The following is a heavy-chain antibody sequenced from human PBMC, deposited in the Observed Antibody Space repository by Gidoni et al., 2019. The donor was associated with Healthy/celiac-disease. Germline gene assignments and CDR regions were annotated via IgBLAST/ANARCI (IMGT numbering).Heavy chain of an antibody. CDR2: IIPIFGTA. CDR1: GGTLSSYA. J-gene: IGHJ6*03. V-gene: IGHV1-69*01. Sequence: QVQLVQSGAEVKKPGSSVTVSCKASGGTLSSYAISWVRQAPGQGLEWMGGIIPIFGTANYAQKFQGRVTITADEYTSTAYMELSSLRSEDTAVYYCARVPDGYNHLYYMDVWGKGTTVTVSS. CDR3: ARVPDGYNHLYYMDV. D-gene: IGHD5-12*01.